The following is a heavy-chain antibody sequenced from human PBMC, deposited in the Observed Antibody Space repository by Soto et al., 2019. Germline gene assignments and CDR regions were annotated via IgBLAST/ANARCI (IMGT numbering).Heavy chain of an antibody. V-gene: IGHV4-61*05. J-gene: IGHJ4*02. D-gene: IGHD3-16*01. Sequence: PSETLSLTCPVSGGSISRGYWYWSRIRQPPGKGLEWIGYIYYTGSTNYNPSLKSRVTISVDKSKNQFSLKLSSVTAADTAIYYCARANAYRRGIDYWGQGTLVTVSS. CDR1: GGSISRGYWY. CDR2: IYYTGST. CDR3: ARANAYRRGIDY.